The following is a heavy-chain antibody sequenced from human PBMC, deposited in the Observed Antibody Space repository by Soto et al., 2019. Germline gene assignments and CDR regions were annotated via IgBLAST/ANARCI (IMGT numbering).Heavy chain of an antibody. CDR2: INAGNGNT. J-gene: IGHJ4*02. Sequence: ASVKVSCKASGYTFTSYAMHWVRQAPGQRLEWMGWINAGNGNTKYSQKFQGRVTITRDTSASTAYMELSSLRSEDTAVYICVGGYPWVGFDYWGQGTLVTVSS. D-gene: IGHD3-22*01. CDR1: GYTFTSYA. CDR3: VGGYPWVGFDY. V-gene: IGHV1-3*01.